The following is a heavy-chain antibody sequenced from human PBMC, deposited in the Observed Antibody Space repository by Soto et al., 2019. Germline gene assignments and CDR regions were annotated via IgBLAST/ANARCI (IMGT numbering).Heavy chain of an antibody. Sequence: SETLSLTCTVSGGSITSYYWSWIRQPPGKGLEWIGHIYYSGGTTYNPYLKSRVTISVDTTKNKFSLKLSSVTAADTAVYYCAGGTIATGYFDFWGHGTLVTVS. CDR1: GGSITSYY. D-gene: IGHD3-16*01. CDR2: IYYSGGT. J-gene: IGHJ4*01. CDR3: AGGTIATGYFDF. V-gene: IGHV4-59*03.